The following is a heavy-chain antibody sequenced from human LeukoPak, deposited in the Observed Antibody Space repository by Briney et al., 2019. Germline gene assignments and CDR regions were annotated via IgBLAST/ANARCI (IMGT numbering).Heavy chain of an antibody. D-gene: IGHD3-10*01. CDR3: ARDEALSGEGLDY. V-gene: IGHV4-61*01. Sequence: KPSETLSLTCTVPGGSLSSGSYYWSWIRLPPGEGPGGIGYIYYSGTTNYNPSLKSRVTISVDTSKNQFSLKLSSVTAADTAVYYCARDEALSGEGLDYWGQGTLVTVSS. CDR1: GGSLSSGSYY. CDR2: IYYSGTT. J-gene: IGHJ4*02.